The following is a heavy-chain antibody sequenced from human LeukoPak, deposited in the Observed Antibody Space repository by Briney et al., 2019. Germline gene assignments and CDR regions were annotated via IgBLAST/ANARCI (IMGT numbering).Heavy chain of an antibody. Sequence: PSETLSLTRTVSGGSISSYYWSWLREPPGKGLEWIGYIYYSGSTNYNPSLKSRVTISVDTSKHQFSLKLSSVTAADTAVYYCARDSGSYKCFDYWGQGTLVTVSS. CDR2: IYYSGST. CDR1: GGSISSYY. D-gene: IGHD1-26*01. J-gene: IGHJ4*02. V-gene: IGHV4-59*01. CDR3: ARDSGSYKCFDY.